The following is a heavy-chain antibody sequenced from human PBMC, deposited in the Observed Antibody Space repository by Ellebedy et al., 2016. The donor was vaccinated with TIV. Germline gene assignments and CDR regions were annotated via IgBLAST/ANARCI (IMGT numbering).Heavy chain of an antibody. J-gene: IGHJ2*01. CDR2: ISAYNGNT. Sequence: ASVKVSCKASGYNFNTHGITWVRQAPGQGLEWLGWISAYNGNTNYAQKLQDRVTMTIDTFRTTAYMELRSLRSDDTAVYCCARAGGWPSVHSYWYLDLWGRGTLVTVSS. V-gene: IGHV1-18*01. D-gene: IGHD6-19*01. CDR1: GYNFNTHG. CDR3: ARAGGWPSVHSYWYLDL.